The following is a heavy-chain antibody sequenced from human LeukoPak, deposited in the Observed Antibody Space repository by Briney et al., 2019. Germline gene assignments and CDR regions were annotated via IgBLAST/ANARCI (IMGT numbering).Heavy chain of an antibody. V-gene: IGHV1-2*02. CDR2: INPNSGGT. CDR1: GYTFTSYY. J-gene: IGHJ6*03. Sequence: ASVKVSCKASGYTFTSYYMHWVRQAPGQGLEWMGWINPNSGGTNYARKFQGRVTMTRDTSISTAYMELSRLRSDDTAVYYCARERVATIYYYYYYMDVWGKGTTVTVSS. D-gene: IGHD5-12*01. CDR3: ARERVATIYYYYYYMDV.